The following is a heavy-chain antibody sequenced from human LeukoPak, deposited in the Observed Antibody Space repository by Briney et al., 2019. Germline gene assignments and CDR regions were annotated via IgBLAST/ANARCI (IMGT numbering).Heavy chain of an antibody. Sequence: ASVTVSCTASGFRFTSFGVSWVRQAPGQGLEWMGWISNYFGVTHYAEKFEDRVTMTIDTSTATAYMELRSLRYDDTAIYYCARDSDYSGNGNGDWFDPWGQGTVVTVSS. CDR1: GFRFTSFG. V-gene: IGHV1-18*04. J-gene: IGHJ5*02. CDR3: ARDSDYSGNGNGDWFDP. CDR2: ISNYFGVT. D-gene: IGHD4-11*01.